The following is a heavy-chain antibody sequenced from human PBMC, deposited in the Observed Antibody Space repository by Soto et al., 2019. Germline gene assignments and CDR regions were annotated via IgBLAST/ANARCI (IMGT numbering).Heavy chain of an antibody. CDR1: GGSFSDYH. D-gene: IGHD1-26*01. J-gene: IGHJ4*02. CDR3: ARDRSGSYYPSFFDY. CDR2: INHSGSA. V-gene: IGHV4-34*01. Sequence: PSETLSLTCDVSGGSFSDYHWSWIRQPPGKGLEWIGKINHSGSANYNPSLKSRVTISVDTSKNQFSLKLSSVTAADTAVYYCARDRSGSYYPSFFDYWGQGILVTVSS.